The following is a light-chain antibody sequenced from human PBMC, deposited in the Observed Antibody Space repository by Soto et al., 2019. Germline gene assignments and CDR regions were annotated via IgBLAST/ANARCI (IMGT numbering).Light chain of an antibody. CDR3: QQYNSYPLT. CDR1: QTVNTW. J-gene: IGKJ4*01. CDR2: DAS. V-gene: IGKV1-5*01. Sequence: DIQMTQSPSTLSASVGARAPITCRASQTVNTWLAWYQQKPGKAPKVLIFDASSLKTGVPSRFSGSGSGTEFTLTISNLQPDDFATYYCQQYNSYPLTFGGGTKVDIK.